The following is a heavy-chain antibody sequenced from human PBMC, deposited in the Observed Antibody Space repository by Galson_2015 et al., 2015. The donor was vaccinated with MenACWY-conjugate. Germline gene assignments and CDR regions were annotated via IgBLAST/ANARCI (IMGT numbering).Heavy chain of an antibody. CDR3: ARQNEDSSGWKEFDY. CDR2: INPGDSDT. CDR1: GYSFTSYY. D-gene: IGHD6-19*01. V-gene: IGHV5-51*01. J-gene: IGHJ4*02. Sequence: QSGAEVKKPGESLKISCKGSGYSFTSYYIGWVRQMPGKGLEWMGIINPGDSDTRYRPSFQGQVTISADKSSSTAYLQWSSLKASDTAIYYCARQNEDSSGWKEFDYWGQGTLVTVSS.